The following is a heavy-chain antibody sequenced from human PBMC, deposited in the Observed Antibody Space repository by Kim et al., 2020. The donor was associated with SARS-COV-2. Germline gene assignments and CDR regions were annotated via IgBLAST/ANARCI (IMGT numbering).Heavy chain of an antibody. Sequence: GGSLRLSCAASGFTFSSYWMSWVRQAPGKGLEWVANIKQDGSEKYYVDSVKGRFTISRDNAKNSLYLQMNSLRAEDTAVYYCAREGCSSTSCYLDHYYYYYGMDVWAKGPRSPSP. J-gene: IGHJ6*02. CDR2: IKQDGSEK. CDR1: GFTFSSYW. CDR3: AREGCSSTSCYLDHYYYYYGMDV. V-gene: IGHV3-7*03. D-gene: IGHD2-2*01.